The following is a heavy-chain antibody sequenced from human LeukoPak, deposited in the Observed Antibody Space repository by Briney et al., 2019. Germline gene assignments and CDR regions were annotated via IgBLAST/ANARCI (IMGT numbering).Heavy chain of an antibody. CDR3: AEDMGWNWNDERGFDY. CDR1: GFTFDDYA. D-gene: IGHD1-1*01. J-gene: IGHJ4*02. CDR2: ISWNSGSI. Sequence: GGSLRLSCAASGFTFDDYAMHWVRQAPGKGLEWVSGISWNSGSIGYADSVKGRFTISRDNAKNSLYLQMNSLRAEDTALYYCAEDMGWNWNDERGFDYWGQGTLVTVSS. V-gene: IGHV3-9*01.